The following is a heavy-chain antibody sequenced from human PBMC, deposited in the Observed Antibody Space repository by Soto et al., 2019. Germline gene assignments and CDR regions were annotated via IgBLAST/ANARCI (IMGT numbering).Heavy chain of an antibody. V-gene: IGHV1-69*01. D-gene: IGHD3-22*01. J-gene: IGHJ4*02. Sequence: QVQLIQSGAEVKKPGSSVKVSCKAYGGTFSRYAISWVRQAPGQGLEWMGGITPIFGTANYAQKFQGRVVITEDESTRTSYMELRSLRSGDTAVYYCARGWGYDTSDYYYAYWGQGTLITVSS. CDR1: GGTFSRYA. CDR3: ARGWGYDTSDYYYAY. CDR2: ITPIFGTA.